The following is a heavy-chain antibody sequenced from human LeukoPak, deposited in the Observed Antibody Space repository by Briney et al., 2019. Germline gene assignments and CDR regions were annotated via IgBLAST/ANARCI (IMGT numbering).Heavy chain of an antibody. J-gene: IGHJ6*02. Sequence: GGSLRLSCAASGFTFSSFAMTWVRQAPGKGLEWVSGFDGNGPNTYYADSVKGPFTISRDNSKNTLYLQMNSLRAEDTAVYYCARDPGSGYYYYYGMDVWGQGTTVTVSS. V-gene: IGHV3-23*01. D-gene: IGHD2-15*01. CDR3: ARDPGSGYYYYYGMDV. CDR1: GFTFSSFA. CDR2: FDGNGPNT.